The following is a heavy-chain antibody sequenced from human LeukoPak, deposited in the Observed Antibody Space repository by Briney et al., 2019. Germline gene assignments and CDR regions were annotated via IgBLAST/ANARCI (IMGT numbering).Heavy chain of an antibody. V-gene: IGHV4-39*07. CDR3: TRVGERETGGRLFDY. Sequence: PSETLSLTCTVSGGSIISRSYYWGWVRQSPGKELELMGSVYYNGPTYYNPSLMSRITISRDTSRNQFSLRLTSVTAADTAIYYCTRVGERETGGRLFDYWGQGTLVTVSS. D-gene: IGHD3-16*01. J-gene: IGHJ4*02. CDR2: VYYNGPT. CDR1: GGSIISRSYY.